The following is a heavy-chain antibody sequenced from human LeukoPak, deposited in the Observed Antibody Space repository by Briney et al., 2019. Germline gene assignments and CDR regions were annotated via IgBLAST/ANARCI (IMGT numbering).Heavy chain of an antibody. Sequence: PGGSLRLSCAASGFTFSSYAMHWVRQAPGKGLEYVSAISSNGGSTYYANSVKGRFTISRDNSKNTLYLQMGSLRAEDMAVYYCATNLGLTLSSDDAFDIWGQGTMVTVSS. D-gene: IGHD6-19*01. CDR2: ISSNGGST. V-gene: IGHV3-64*01. J-gene: IGHJ3*02. CDR3: ATNLGLTLSSDDAFDI. CDR1: GFTFSSYA.